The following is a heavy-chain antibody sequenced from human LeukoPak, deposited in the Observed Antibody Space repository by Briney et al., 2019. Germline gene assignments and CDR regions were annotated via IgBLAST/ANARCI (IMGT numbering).Heavy chain of an antibody. J-gene: IGHJ3*02. Sequence: PGGTLRLSCTVSGFTFSAYATGCGCAAPGERPGCVSAIGGVGGSAFYEDSVKGRFTISRDNAKYTMFLQMNSMRAEDTAVYYCARDPNGDYIGAFDMWGQGTMVTVSS. CDR3: ARDPNGDYIGAFDM. CDR1: GFTFSAYA. CDR2: IGGVGGSA. D-gene: IGHD4-17*01. V-gene: IGHV3-23*01.